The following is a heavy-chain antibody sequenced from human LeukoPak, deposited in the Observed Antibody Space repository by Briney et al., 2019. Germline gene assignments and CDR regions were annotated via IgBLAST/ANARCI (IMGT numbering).Heavy chain of an antibody. CDR2: IIPIFGTA. V-gene: IGHV1-69*13. CDR3: ARYYDSSGYYSDY. Sequence: GASVKVSCKASGYTFNSYDINWVRQAPGQGLEWMGGIIPIFGTANYAQKFQGRVTITADESTSTAYMELSSLRSEDTAVYYCARYYDSSGYYSDYWGQGTLVTVSS. D-gene: IGHD3-22*01. J-gene: IGHJ4*02. CDR1: GYTFNSYD.